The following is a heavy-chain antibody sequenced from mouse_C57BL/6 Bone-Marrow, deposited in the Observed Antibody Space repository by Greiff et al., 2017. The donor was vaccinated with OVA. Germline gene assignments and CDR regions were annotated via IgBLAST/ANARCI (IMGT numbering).Heavy chain of an antibody. Sequence: EVKLMESGAELVKPGASVKLSCTASGFNITDYYMHWVKQRTEQGLEWIGRIDPEDGETKYAPKFQGKATITADTSSNTAYLQLSSLTSEDTAVYYCAREGWLRRGFAYWGQGTLVTVSA. CDR1: GFNITDYY. J-gene: IGHJ3*01. V-gene: IGHV14-2*01. D-gene: IGHD2-2*01. CDR2: IDPEDGET. CDR3: AREGWLRRGFAY.